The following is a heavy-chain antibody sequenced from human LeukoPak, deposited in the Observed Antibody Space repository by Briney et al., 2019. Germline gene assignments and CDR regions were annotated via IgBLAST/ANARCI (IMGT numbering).Heavy chain of an antibody. CDR3: ARDGRRWLHLED. V-gene: IGHV4-59*01. CDR1: GGSISSYY. J-gene: IGHJ4*02. CDR2: IYYSGST. D-gene: IGHD5-24*01. Sequence: PSETLSLTCTVSGGSISSYYWSWIRQPPGKGLEWIGYIYYSGSTNYNPSLKSRVTISVDTSKNQFSLKLSSVTAADTAVYYCARDGRRWLHLEDWGQGTLVTVSS.